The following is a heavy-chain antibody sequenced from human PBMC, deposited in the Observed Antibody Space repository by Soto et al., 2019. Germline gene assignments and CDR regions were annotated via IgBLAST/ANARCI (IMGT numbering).Heavy chain of an antibody. CDR3: ARTLPNRQLFDS. Sequence: SETLSLTCTVSGVFIWGWIRQSPDKGLEWIGYIYNSGRYNYNPSLESRLTISIDTSKNQFSLRLASVTAADTAVYYCARTLPNRQLFDSWSQGTLVTVSS. D-gene: IGHD1-1*01. J-gene: IGHJ4*02. CDR1: GVFI. V-gene: IGHV4-59*01. CDR2: IYNSGRY.